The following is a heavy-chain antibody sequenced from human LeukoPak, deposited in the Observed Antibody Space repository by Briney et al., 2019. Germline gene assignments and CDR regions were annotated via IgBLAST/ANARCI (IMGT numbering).Heavy chain of an antibody. CDR2: IWYDGSRK. V-gene: IGHV3-33*01. J-gene: IGHJ4*02. CDR3: ARDGSSGIDY. CDR1: GFSLTTYG. D-gene: IGHD3-10*01. Sequence: GGSLRLSCAASGFSLTTYGTHWLRQAPGKGLEWVAVIWYDGSRKFYGDSVKGRFTVSRDTFENTMYLQMNSLRVEDTAVYYCARDGSSGIDYWGQGTLVTVSS.